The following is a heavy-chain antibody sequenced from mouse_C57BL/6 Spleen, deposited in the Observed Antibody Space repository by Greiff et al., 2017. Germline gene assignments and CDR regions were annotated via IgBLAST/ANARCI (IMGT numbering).Heavy chain of an antibody. CDR2: INYDGSST. D-gene: IGHD1-1*01. Sequence: EVHLVESEGGLVQPGSSMTLSCTASGFTFSDYYMAWVRQVPEKGLEWVANINYDGSSTYYLDSLKSRFIISRDNAKNILYLQMSSLKSEDTATYYCARDNYYGGSYYAMDYWGQGTSVTVS. J-gene: IGHJ4*01. CDR3: ARDNYYGGSYYAMDY. V-gene: IGHV5-16*01. CDR1: GFTFSDYY.